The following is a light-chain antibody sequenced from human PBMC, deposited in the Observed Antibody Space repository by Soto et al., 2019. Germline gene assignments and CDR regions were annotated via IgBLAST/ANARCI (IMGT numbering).Light chain of an antibody. CDR2: GAY. Sequence: EIVLTQSRATLCLSLGVRATLHCRGSQSVSSASLAWYQKTPGQAHRLISYGAYSRATGIPDRFSGSVSGTDFSLTINRLETEDFALYYGQQDNNWPPITVGRGTRLEIK. V-gene: IGKV3-20*01. CDR3: QQDNNWPPIT. CDR1: QSVSSAS. J-gene: IGKJ5*01.